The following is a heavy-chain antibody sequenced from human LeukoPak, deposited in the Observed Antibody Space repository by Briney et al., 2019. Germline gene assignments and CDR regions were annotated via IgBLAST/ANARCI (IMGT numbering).Heavy chain of an antibody. D-gene: IGHD6-19*01. J-gene: IGHJ4*02. CDR3: AKDIYSSGPYYFDY. CDR2: ISYDGSNK. V-gene: IGHV3-30-3*01. CDR1: RFTFSSYS. Sequence: SGGSLRLSCAASRFTFSSYSMDWVRQAPGKGLEWVAVISYDGSNKYYADSVKGRFTISRDNSKNTLYLQMNSLRAEDTAVYYCAKDIYSSGPYYFDYWGQGTLVTVSS.